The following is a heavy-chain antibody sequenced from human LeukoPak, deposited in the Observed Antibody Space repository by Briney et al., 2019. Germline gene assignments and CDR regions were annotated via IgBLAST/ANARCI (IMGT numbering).Heavy chain of an antibody. V-gene: IGHV4-59*01. CDR2: IYYSGST. CDR1: GGSISSYY. CDR3: ARSLSGLDSGDR. D-gene: IGHD5-12*01. Sequence: SETLSLTCTVSGGSISSYYWSWIRQPPGKGLEWIGYIYYSGSTSYNPSLKSRVTISVDTSKNQFSLKLSSVTAADTAVYYCARSLSGLDSGDRWGQRTLVTVSS. J-gene: IGHJ5*02.